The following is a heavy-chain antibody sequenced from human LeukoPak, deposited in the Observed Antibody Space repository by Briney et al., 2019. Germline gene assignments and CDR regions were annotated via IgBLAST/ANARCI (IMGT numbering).Heavy chain of an antibody. CDR2: IYHSAST. Sequence: SGTLSLTCAVSGGSIGSSNWWTWVRQPPGKGLEWVGEIYHSASTDYNPSLKSRVTISVDKSNNQFSLRLSSVTAADTAVYYCASRGYSGLDYWGQGTLVTVFS. J-gene: IGHJ4*02. V-gene: IGHV4-4*02. D-gene: IGHD5-12*01. CDR1: GGSIGSSNW. CDR3: ASRGYSGLDY.